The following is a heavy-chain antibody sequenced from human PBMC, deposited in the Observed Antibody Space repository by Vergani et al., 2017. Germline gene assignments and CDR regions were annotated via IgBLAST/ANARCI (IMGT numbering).Heavy chain of an antibody. D-gene: IGHD3-9*01. J-gene: IGHJ4*02. CDR2: INPSGGHT. CDR1: GYTFSNYY. V-gene: IGHV1-46*03. CDR3: ARGDYGILSGYRY. Sequence: QVQVVQSGAEVKQSGASVKVSCKTSGYTFSNYYMHWVRQAPGQGLEWMGIINPSGGHTNYAQKFQGRVTMTRDTSTTTVYMQLSSLRSEDTVIYYCARGDYGILSGYRYWGQGTLVTVSA.